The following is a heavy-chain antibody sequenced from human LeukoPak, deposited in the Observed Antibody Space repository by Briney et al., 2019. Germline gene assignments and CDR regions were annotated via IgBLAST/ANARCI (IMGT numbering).Heavy chain of an antibody. D-gene: IGHD2/OR15-2a*01. CDR2: TYYRSKWYN. CDR3: ARGDRTQLSPRFDY. Sequence: SQTLSLTCAISGDSVSSNSAAWYWIRQSPSRGLEWLGRTYYRSKWYNDYAVSVKSRITINPDTSKNQFSLQLNSVTPEDTAVYYCARGDRTQLSPRFDYWGQGTLVTVSS. CDR1: GDSVSSNSAA. V-gene: IGHV6-1*01. J-gene: IGHJ4*02.